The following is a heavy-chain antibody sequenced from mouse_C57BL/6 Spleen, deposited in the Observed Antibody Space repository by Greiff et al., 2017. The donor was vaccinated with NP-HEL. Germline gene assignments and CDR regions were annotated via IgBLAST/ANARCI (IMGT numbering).Heavy chain of an antibody. V-gene: IGHV1-43*01. Sequence: VQLKQSGPELVKPGASVKISCKASGYSFTGYYMHWVKQSSEKSLEWIGEINPSTGGTSYNQKFKGKATLTVDKSSSTAYMQLKSLTSEDSAVYYCAREAGTTWFAYWGQGTLVTVSA. J-gene: IGHJ3*01. CDR3: AREAGTTWFAY. CDR1: GYSFTGYY. D-gene: IGHD4-1*01. CDR2: INPSTGGT.